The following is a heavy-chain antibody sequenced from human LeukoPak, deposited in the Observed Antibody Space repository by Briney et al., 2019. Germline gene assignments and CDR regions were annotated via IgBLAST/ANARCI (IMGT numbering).Heavy chain of an antibody. Sequence: GGSPRLSCAASGFTFSSYAMSWLRQAPGKGLEWVSAISDSGASTYYADSVKGRFTISRDKSKNTLYLQMNSLRAEDTAVYHCAKHQGVTGTTPDYWGQGTLVTVSS. CDR3: AKHQGVTGTTPDY. J-gene: IGHJ4*02. CDR2: ISDSGAST. CDR1: GFTFSSYA. V-gene: IGHV3-23*01. D-gene: IGHD1-7*01.